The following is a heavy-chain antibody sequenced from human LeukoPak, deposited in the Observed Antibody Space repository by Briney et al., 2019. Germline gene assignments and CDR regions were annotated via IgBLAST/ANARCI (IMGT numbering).Heavy chain of an antibody. D-gene: IGHD3-22*01. J-gene: IGHJ4*02. V-gene: IGHV3-23*01. CDR3: AKEGTSGYYVNY. Sequence: GGSLRLSCAASGFTFSSYAMNWVRQAPGKGLEWVSTISGSGGSSYYVDSVKGRFTISRDNSQNTLYLQMNSLRAEDTALYYCAKEGTSGYYVNYWGQGPLVTVSS. CDR2: ISGSGGSS. CDR1: GFTFSSYA.